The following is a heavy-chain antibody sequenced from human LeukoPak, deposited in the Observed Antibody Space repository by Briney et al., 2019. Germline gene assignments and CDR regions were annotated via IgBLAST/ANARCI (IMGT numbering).Heavy chain of an antibody. CDR3: ARDRVVGLGIDNAFDI. CDR2: IIPVFGTA. CDR1: GGTFSSYA. D-gene: IGHD2-15*01. V-gene: IGHV1-69*13. J-gene: IGHJ3*02. Sequence: ASVRVSCKASGGTFSSYAISWVRQAPGQGLEWMGGIIPVFGTANYAQKFQGRVTITADESTSTAYMELSSLRSEDTAVYYCARDRVVGLGIDNAFDIWGHGTMVTVSS.